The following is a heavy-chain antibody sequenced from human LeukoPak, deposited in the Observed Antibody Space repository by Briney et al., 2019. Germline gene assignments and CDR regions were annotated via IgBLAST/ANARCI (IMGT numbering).Heavy chain of an antibody. J-gene: IGHJ4*02. Sequence: GGSLRLSCAASGFTFSSNGMHWVRQAPGKGLEWVAVIWYDGSKKYHADSVKGRFTISRDNSENTLYLEMNSLRVEDTAVYYCARGSDIVGDSKGIDYWGQGTLVTVSS. CDR1: GFTFSSNG. V-gene: IGHV3-33*01. CDR2: IWYDGSKK. D-gene: IGHD1-26*01. CDR3: ARGSDIVGDSKGIDY.